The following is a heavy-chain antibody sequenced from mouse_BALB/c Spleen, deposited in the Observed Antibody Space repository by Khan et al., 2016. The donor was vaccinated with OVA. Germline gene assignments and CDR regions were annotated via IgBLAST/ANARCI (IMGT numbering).Heavy chain of an antibody. CDR3: ARAGYGSFAY. V-gene: IGHV1S56*01. CDR2: IYPGNVNT. Sequence: VQLQESGPELVKPGASVRISCKASGYTFTSYFIHWVKQRPGQGLEWIGWIYPGNVNTEYNERFTGKATLTADKSSSTTYMQLRSLTSEDSAVYFCARAGYGSFAYWGQGTLVTVSA. CDR1: GYTFTSYF. D-gene: IGHD2-10*02. J-gene: IGHJ3*01.